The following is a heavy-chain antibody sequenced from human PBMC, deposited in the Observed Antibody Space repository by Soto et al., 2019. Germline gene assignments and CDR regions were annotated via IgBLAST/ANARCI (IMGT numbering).Heavy chain of an antibody. J-gene: IGHJ6*02. V-gene: IGHV3-33*01. D-gene: IGHD4-17*01. CDR3: AREKDYPVFYGIDV. CDR1: GFTFSSYG. Sequence: QVQLVESGGGVVQPGRSLRLSCAASGFTFSSYGMHWVREAPGKGLEWVAGIWYDGSNKYYADSVKGRFTISRDKSKNTLYLHMNSLRAEDTAVYYCAREKDYPVFYGIDVWGQGTTVTVSS. CDR2: IWYDGSNK.